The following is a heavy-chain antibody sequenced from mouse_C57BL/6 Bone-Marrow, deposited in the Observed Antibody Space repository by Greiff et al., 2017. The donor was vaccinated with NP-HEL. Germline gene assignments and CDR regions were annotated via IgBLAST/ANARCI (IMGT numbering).Heavy chain of an antibody. V-gene: IGHV1-55*01. CDR2: IYPGSGST. J-gene: IGHJ3*01. Sequence: QVQLQQPGAELVKPGASVKMSCKASGYTFTSYWITWVKQRPGQGLEWIGDIYPGSGSTNYNEEFKSKATLTVDTSSSTAYMQLSSLTSEDSAVYYCARGIYYGNLAWFAYWGQGTLVTVSA. CDR3: ARGIYYGNLAWFAY. CDR1: GYTFTSYW. D-gene: IGHD2-1*01.